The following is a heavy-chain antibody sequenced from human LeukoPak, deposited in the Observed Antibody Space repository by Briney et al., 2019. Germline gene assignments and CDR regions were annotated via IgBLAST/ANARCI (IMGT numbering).Heavy chain of an antibody. J-gene: IGHJ5*02. CDR3: SRGSRIYCDPGSCYTKGNWFHP. Sequence: ASVKVSCKTSGYSFTDYYMHWVRQAPGQGLEWMGWMTPDSGGTKYAPTFEGRVTMTRDTSVSTAYMELRRLTSDDAAVYYCSRGSRIYCDPGSCYTKGNWFHPWGQGTLVTVSS. CDR1: GYSFTDYY. V-gene: IGHV1-2*02. CDR2: MTPDSGGT. D-gene: IGHD3-10*01.